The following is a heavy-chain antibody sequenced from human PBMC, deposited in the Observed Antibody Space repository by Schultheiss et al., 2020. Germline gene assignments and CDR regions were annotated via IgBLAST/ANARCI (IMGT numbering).Heavy chain of an antibody. CDR1: GGSISSSSYY. CDR3: VRHRAVAGTHY. D-gene: IGHD6-19*01. Sequence: SQTLSLTCTVSGGSISSSSYYWGWIRQPPGKGLEWIGSIYYSGSTYYNPSLKSRVTMSVDTSKNQFSLKLSSVTAADTAVYYCVRHRAVAGTHYWGQGTLVTVSS. CDR2: IYYSGST. V-gene: IGHV4-39*01. J-gene: IGHJ4*02.